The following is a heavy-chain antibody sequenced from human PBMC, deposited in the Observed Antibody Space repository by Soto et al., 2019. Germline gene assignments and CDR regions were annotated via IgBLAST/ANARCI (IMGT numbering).Heavy chain of an antibody. CDR1: GGSISSYY. V-gene: IGHV4-59*01. J-gene: IGHJ4*02. Sequence: SETLSLTCTVSGGSISSYYWSWIRQPPGKGLEWIGYIYYSGSTNYNPSLKSRVTISVDTSKNQFSLKLSSVTAADTAVYYCARVNGDYGDYFDYWGQGTLVTVSS. CDR2: IYYSGST. CDR3: ARVNGDYGDYFDY. D-gene: IGHD4-17*01.